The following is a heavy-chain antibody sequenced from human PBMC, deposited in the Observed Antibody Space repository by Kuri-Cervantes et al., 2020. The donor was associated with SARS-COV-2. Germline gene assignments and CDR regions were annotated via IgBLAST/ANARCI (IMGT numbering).Heavy chain of an antibody. Sequence: GESLKISCSASGFTFSSYAMHWVRQAPGKGLEYVSAISSNGGSTYYADSVKGRFTISRDNSKNTLYLQMSSLRAEDTAVYYCVKDRGSTSYYYGMDVWGQGTLVTVSS. J-gene: IGHJ6*02. D-gene: IGHD2-2*01. CDR2: ISSNGGST. CDR3: VKDRGSTSYYYGMDV. CDR1: GFTFSSYA. V-gene: IGHV3-64D*09.